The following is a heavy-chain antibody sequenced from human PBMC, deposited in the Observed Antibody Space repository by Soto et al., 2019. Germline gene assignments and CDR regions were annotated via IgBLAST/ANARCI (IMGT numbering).Heavy chain of an antibody. CDR3: ARGWNQWWYHAGYYYGMDV. CDR1: GDSVSSNSAA. Sequence: PSQTLSLTCVISGDSVSSNSAAWNWIRQSPSRGLEWLGRTYYRSKWYNDYAVSVKSRITINPDTSKNQFSLQLNSVTPEDTAVYYCARGWNQWWYHAGYYYGMDVWGQGTTVTVSS. CDR2: TYYRSKWYN. J-gene: IGHJ6*02. V-gene: IGHV6-1*01. D-gene: IGHD2-15*01.